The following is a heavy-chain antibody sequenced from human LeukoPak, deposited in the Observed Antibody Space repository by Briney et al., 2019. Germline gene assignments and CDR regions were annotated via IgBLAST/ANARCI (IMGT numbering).Heavy chain of an antibody. D-gene: IGHD3-10*01. Sequence: PSETLSLTCAVSGGSFSDDYWTWIRQPPGKGLEWIGCINHSGNTNYNPSLKSRVTISLHTSKNQFSLKLSSVTAADTAVYYCARGKVWYGELEDAYYFDSWGQGTLVTVSS. CDR2: INHSGNT. CDR1: GGSFSDDY. V-gene: IGHV4-34*01. CDR3: ARGKVWYGELEDAYYFDS. J-gene: IGHJ4*02.